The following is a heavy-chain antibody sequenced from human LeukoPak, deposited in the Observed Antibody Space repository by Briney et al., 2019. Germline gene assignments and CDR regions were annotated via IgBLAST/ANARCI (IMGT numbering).Heavy chain of an antibody. J-gene: IGHJ4*02. V-gene: IGHV3-23*01. Sequence: GGSLRLSCAASGFTFSSYAMSWVRQAPGKGLEWVAVISGGGGSTYYEDSVKGRFTISRDNSKSTLYLQMNSLRAEDTAVYYCAKFGVYYDSSGYFDYWGQGTLVTVSS. D-gene: IGHD3-22*01. CDR2: ISGGGGST. CDR1: GFTFSSYA. CDR3: AKFGVYYDSSGYFDY.